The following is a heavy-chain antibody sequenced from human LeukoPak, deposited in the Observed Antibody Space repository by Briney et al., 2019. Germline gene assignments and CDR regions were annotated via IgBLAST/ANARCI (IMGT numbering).Heavy chain of an antibody. CDR3: AKKVYYGAFDY. Sequence: GGSLRLSCAASGFTFSSYGMHWVRQAPGKGLEWVSTISSGGTTYYADSVKGRFTISRDNSKNTLYLQMNSLRAEDTAVYYCAKKVYYGAFDYWGQGTLVTVSS. CDR1: GFTFSSYG. D-gene: IGHD3-22*01. CDR2: ISSGGTT. V-gene: IGHV3-23*01. J-gene: IGHJ4*02.